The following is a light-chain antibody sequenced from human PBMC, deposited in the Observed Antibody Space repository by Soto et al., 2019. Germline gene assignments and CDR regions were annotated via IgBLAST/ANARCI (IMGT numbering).Light chain of an antibody. CDR3: RSYAGRKV. CDR1: SSDVGSYNL. Sequence: QSVLTQPASVSGSPGQSITISCTGTSSDVGSYNLVSWYQQHPGKAPKLMIYEVSKRPSGVSNRFSGSKSGNTASLTISGLQAEDEADYYCRSYAGRKVFGPGTKVTVL. J-gene: IGLJ1*01. CDR2: EVS. V-gene: IGLV2-23*02.